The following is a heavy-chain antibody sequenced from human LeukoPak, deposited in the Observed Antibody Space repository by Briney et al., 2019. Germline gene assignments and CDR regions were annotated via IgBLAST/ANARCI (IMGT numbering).Heavy chain of an antibody. CDR1: GGVFGGCINNYY. Sequence: SETLSLTCSVSGGVFGGCINNYYCTWIRQPAGMGLECICRLFGSGSAAYNPALYSRVSRSVDTSKNQFSLKLNSVTAADTAVYYCTTTAYSSAWGFDYWGQGALVTVSS. CDR2: LFGSGSA. CDR3: TTTAYSSAWGFDY. D-gene: IGHD6-19*01. V-gene: IGHV4-4*07. J-gene: IGHJ4*02.